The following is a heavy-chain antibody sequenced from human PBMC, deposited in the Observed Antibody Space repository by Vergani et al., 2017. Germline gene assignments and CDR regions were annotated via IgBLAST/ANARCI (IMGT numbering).Heavy chain of an antibody. CDR2: INSHTETT. Sequence: QMQLVQSGAEVKKPGDSVKVSCKASGYLFTSYAISWVRQAPGQGLEWMGWINSHTETTKYAHKFQDRVVMTTETSTNTAFMELRNLKSDDAAVYFCARGNYGGTIDYWGQGTLVTVSS. CDR3: ARGNYGGTIDY. V-gene: IGHV1-18*01. CDR1: GYLFTSYA. J-gene: IGHJ4*02. D-gene: IGHD1/OR15-1a*01.